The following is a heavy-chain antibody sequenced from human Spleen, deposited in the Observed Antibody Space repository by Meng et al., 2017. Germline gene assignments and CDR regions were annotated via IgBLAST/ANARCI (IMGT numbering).Heavy chain of an antibody. CDR3: VRDEDISAAGKLFGDY. J-gene: IGHJ4*02. CDR2: IDPKSGDT. CDR1: GYNFPDYW. V-gene: IGHV1-2*06. D-gene: IGHD6-13*01. Sequence: QGQLVQFGAEVKKPGASVKVSCKPSGYNFPDYWLHWVRRAPGQGLEWMGRIDPKSGDTHYAQSFQGRVTMTGDTSISTAYMELSGLRSDDTAMYYCVRDEDISAAGKLFGDYWGQGTLVTVSS.